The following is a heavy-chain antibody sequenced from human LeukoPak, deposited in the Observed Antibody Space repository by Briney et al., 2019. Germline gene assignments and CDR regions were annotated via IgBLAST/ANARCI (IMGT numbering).Heavy chain of an antibody. V-gene: IGHV4-61*02. J-gene: IGHJ4*02. Sequence: SETLSLTCTVSGGSISSSTYYWSWIRQSAGKGLEWIGRVDASGDSDYNPSLMSRVTISVDTSKNQLSLRLTSVIAADTAQYYCVRGDDHFDYWGQGTLVTVSS. CDR2: VDASGDS. D-gene: IGHD5-24*01. CDR1: GGSISSSTYY. CDR3: VRGDDHFDY.